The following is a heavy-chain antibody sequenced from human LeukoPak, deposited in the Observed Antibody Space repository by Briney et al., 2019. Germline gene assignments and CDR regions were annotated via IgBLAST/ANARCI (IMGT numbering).Heavy chain of an antibody. Sequence: GGSLRLSCAASGFTFSDYAMTWVRQAPGKGLQWVSGISGSGASTYYGDSAKGRFIISRDNSKNTLYLQIDSLRAEDTAVYYCAKGASSGWLLYWFDPWGQGTLVTVSS. CDR3: AKGASSGWLLYWFDP. V-gene: IGHV3-23*01. J-gene: IGHJ5*02. CDR1: GFTFSDYA. CDR2: ISGSGAST. D-gene: IGHD6-19*01.